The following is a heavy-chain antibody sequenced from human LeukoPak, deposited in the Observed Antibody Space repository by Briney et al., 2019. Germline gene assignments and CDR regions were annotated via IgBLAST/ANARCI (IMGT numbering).Heavy chain of an antibody. CDR1: GGSVDSGNYY. CDR3: AHRIAAGLNFDY. CDR2: IYWDNDK. J-gene: IGHJ4*02. D-gene: IGHD6-13*01. Sequence: TLSLTCTVSGGSVDSGNYYWSWIRQPPGKALEWLALIYWDNDKRYSPSLKSRLTITKDTSKNQVVLTLTNMDPVDTATYYCAHRIAAGLNFDYWGQGTLVTVSS. V-gene: IGHV2-5*08.